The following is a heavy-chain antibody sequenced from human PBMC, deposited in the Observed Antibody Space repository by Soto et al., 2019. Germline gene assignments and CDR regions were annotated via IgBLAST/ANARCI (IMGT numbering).Heavy chain of an antibody. CDR3: ARDIAVAGLIPFDY. J-gene: IGHJ4*02. CDR1: GFTFSSYS. CDR2: IWYDGSNK. V-gene: IGHV3-33*08. Sequence: GGSLRLSCAASGFTFSSYSMNWVRQAPGKGLEWVAAIWYDGSNKYYADSVKGRFTISRDNSKNTLYLQMNSLRAEDTAVYYCARDIAVAGLIPFDYWGQGTLVTVSS. D-gene: IGHD6-19*01.